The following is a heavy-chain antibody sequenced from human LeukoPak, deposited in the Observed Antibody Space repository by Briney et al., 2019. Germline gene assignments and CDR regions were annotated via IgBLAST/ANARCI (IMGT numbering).Heavy chain of an antibody. CDR3: TRDPEALDY. J-gene: IGHJ4*02. CDR2: IRSSSSPI. V-gene: IGHV3-48*01. Sequence: GGSLRLSCVASGFTFSSYSMNWVRQAPGKGLEWVSYIRSSSSPIYYADSVRGRFTISRDNAKNSLYLQMNSLRAGDTAVYYCTRDPEALDYWGLGTLVTVSS. CDR1: GFTFSSYS.